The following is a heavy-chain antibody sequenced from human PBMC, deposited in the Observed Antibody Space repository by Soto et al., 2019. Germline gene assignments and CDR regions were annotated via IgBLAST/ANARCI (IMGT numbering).Heavy chain of an antibody. V-gene: IGHV3-33*01. J-gene: IGHJ6*02. CDR2: IWYDGSNK. D-gene: IGHD6-19*01. CDR3: ARGDPYSSGCYVSWRHYYYYCMVV. CDR1: GFTFSSYG. Sequence: GGSLRLSCAASGFTFSSYGMHWVRQAPGKGLEWVAVIWYDGSNKYYADSVKGRFTISKDNSKNTLYLQMNSLRAEDTAVYYCARGDPYSSGCYVSWRHYYYYCMVVWGPGTMLTV.